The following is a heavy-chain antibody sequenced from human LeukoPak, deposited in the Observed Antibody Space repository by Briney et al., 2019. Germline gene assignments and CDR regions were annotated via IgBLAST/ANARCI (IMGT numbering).Heavy chain of an antibody. Sequence: PSETLSLTCAVYGGSFSGYYWSWIRQPPGKGLEGIGEINHSGSTNYNPSLKSRVTISIDTSKNQFSLKLSSVTAADTAVYYCARGYGGIYYYYMDVWGKGTTVTVSS. V-gene: IGHV4-34*01. CDR1: GGSFSGYY. J-gene: IGHJ6*03. CDR3: ARGYGGIYYYYMDV. CDR2: INHSGST. D-gene: IGHD4-23*01.